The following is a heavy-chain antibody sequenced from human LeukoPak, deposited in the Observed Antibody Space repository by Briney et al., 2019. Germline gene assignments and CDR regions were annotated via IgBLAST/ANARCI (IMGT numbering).Heavy chain of an antibody. J-gene: IGHJ4*02. Sequence: PSETLSLTCTVSGGSITSSSYYWGWIRQPPGKGLEWIGSIYYSGSTYYSPSLKSRVTISVDTSKNQFSLKLSSVTAADTAVYYCARLRGYSYGGGYWGQGTLVTVSS. CDR2: IYYSGST. CDR1: GGSITSSSYY. CDR3: ARLRGYSYGGGY. D-gene: IGHD5-18*01. V-gene: IGHV4-39*01.